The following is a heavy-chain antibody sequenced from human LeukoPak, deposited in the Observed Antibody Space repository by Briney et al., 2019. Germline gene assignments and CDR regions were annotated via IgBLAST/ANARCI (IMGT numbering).Heavy chain of an antibody. V-gene: IGHV3-7*01. CDR1: GFTFSSYW. J-gene: IGHJ4*02. Sequence: PGGSLRLSCIASGFTFSSYWMSWVRQAPGKGLEWVANIKQDGSEKYYVDSVKGRFTTSRDDAKNSLYLQMNSLRAEDTAVYYCARDGPPLITMVRGYYFDYWGQGTLITVSS. CDR2: IKQDGSEK. D-gene: IGHD3-10*01. CDR3: ARDGPPLITMVRGYYFDY.